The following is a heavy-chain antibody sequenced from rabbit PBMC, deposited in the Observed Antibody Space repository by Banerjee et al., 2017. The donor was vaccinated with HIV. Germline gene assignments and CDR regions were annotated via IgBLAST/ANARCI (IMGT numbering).Heavy chain of an antibody. D-gene: IGHD6-1*01. Sequence: QEQLEESGGDLVKPGASLTLTCTASGFSFSRIHYMCWVRQAPGKGLEWIACIYTTISGATHYASWAKGRFTISKTSSTTVTLQMTSLTAADTATYFCARGADYAGYGYALWGPGTLVTVS. CDR2: IYTTISGAT. V-gene: IGHV1S45*01. CDR3: ARGADYAGYGYAL. CDR1: GFSFSRIHY. J-gene: IGHJ4*01.